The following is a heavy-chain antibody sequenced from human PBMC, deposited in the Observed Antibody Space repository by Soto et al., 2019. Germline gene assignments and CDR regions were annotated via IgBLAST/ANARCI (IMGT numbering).Heavy chain of an antibody. D-gene: IGHD6-13*01. V-gene: IGHV4-4*07. CDR3: ASSEDSSSWYSGHFDY. J-gene: IGHJ4*02. Sequence: SETLSLTCTVPGGSISSYYWSWIRQPAGKGLEWIGRIYTSGSTNYNPSLKSRVTMSVDTSKNQFSLKPSSVTAADTAVYYCASSEDSSSWYSGHFDYWGQGTLVTVSS. CDR1: GGSISSYY. CDR2: IYTSGST.